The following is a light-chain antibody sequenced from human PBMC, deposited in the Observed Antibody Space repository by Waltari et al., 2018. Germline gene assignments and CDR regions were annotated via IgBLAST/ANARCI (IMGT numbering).Light chain of an antibody. CDR2: KAS. J-gene: IGKJ2*01. Sequence: DIQMTQSPSTLSASVGDRVTITCRASQSISSWLAWYQQKPGKAPKLLIYKASNLESGVPSRLSGSGSGTEFTLTISSLQPDDFATYDCQQYNSYPTFGQGTKLEIK. CDR3: QQYNSYPT. V-gene: IGKV1-5*03. CDR1: QSISSW.